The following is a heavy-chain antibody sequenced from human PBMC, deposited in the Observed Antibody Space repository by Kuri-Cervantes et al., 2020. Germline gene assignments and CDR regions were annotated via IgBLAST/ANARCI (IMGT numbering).Heavy chain of an antibody. D-gene: IGHD3-9*01. CDR1: GYTFTSYD. CDR2: INPNSGNT. Sequence: ASVKVSCKASGYTFTSYDINWVRQATGQGLEWMGWINPNSGNTGYAQKFQGRVTMTRNTSISTAYMELSSLRSEDTAVYYCASSPAVYYDILTGYYISMYFDYWGQGALVTVSS. J-gene: IGHJ4*02. V-gene: IGHV1-8*01. CDR3: ASSPAVYYDILTGYYISMYFDY.